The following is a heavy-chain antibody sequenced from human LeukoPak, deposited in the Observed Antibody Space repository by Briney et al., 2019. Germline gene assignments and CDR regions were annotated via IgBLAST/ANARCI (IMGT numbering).Heavy chain of an antibody. Sequence: GASVKVSCKASGYTFTSYAMHWVRQAPGQRLEWMGWINAGNGNTKYSQKFQGRVTITRDTSASTAYMELSSLRSEDTAVYYRASYYYDSSGYYYLSYWGQGTLVTVSS. V-gene: IGHV1-3*01. J-gene: IGHJ4*02. CDR3: ASYYYDSSGYYYLSY. CDR2: INAGNGNT. CDR1: GYTFTSYA. D-gene: IGHD3-22*01.